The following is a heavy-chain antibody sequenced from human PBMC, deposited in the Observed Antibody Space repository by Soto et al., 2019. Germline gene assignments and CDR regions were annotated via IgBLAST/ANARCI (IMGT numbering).Heavy chain of an antibody. Sequence: SSETLSLTCAVYGGSFSCYYWSWIRQPPGKGLEWIGEINHSGSTNYNPSLKSRVTISVDTSKNQFSLKLSSVTAADTAVYYCARGQGIVVVPAACSWFDPWGQGTLVTVSS. CDR3: ARGQGIVVVPAACSWFDP. V-gene: IGHV4-34*01. CDR2: INHSGST. CDR1: GGSFSCYY. J-gene: IGHJ5*02. D-gene: IGHD2-2*01.